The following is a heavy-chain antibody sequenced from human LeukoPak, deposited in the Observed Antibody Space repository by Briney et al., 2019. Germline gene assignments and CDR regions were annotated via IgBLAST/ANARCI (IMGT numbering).Heavy chain of an antibody. D-gene: IGHD3-10*01. CDR3: ARDAGNYGAGSYRDF. V-gene: IGHV1-69*13. CDR2: IIPVFGTS. CDR1: GGSFRA. Sequence: ASVKVSCKSSGGSFRAISWVRQAPGQGLEWMGGIIPVFGTSNYAQKFQGRITLTADQSTSTAYLELSGLRSDDTATYYCARDAGNYGAGSYRDFWGQGTRVTVSS. J-gene: IGHJ4*02.